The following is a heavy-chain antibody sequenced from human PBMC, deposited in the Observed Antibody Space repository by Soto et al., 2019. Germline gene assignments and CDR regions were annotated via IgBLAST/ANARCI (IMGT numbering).Heavy chain of an antibody. J-gene: IGHJ3*02. CDR3: GTDQWGGAFDI. V-gene: IGHV3-7*01. CDR2: IRPDGNEI. CDR1: GFTVSTYW. D-gene: IGHD3-10*01. Sequence: GGSLRLSCAVSGFTVSTYWMAWVRQTPGKGLEFVANIRPDGNEINYVDSVKGRFTISRDNAKNSLFLQMNSLRDDDTAVYYCGTDQWGGAFDIGGQGTTVTVSS.